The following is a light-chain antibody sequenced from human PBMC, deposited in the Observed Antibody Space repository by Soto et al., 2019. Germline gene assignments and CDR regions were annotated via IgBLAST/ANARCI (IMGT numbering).Light chain of an antibody. Sequence: EIVLTQSPGTLSLSPGERATLYCRASRSVSSSYLAWYQQKPGQAPRQLIYGASSRATGIPDRFSGSGSGTDFTLTITRLEPEDFALYYCQHYRTSFGGGTRVEIK. V-gene: IGKV3-20*01. CDR1: RSVSSSY. J-gene: IGKJ4*01. CDR2: GAS. CDR3: QHYRTS.